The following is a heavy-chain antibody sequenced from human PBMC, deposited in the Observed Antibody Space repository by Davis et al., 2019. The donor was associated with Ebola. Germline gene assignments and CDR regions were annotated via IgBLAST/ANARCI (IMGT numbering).Heavy chain of an antibody. J-gene: IGHJ4*02. CDR2: ISSSSSTI. Sequence: GGSLRLSCAASGFTFSSYSMNWVRQAPGKGLEWVSSISSSSSTIYYAYSVKGRFTISRDNAKNLLDLQINSLRVDDTAVYYCARERLSGFWSGYPDYWGQGTLVTVSS. CDR3: ARERLSGFWSGYPDY. D-gene: IGHD3-3*01. CDR1: GFTFSSYS. V-gene: IGHV3-48*01.